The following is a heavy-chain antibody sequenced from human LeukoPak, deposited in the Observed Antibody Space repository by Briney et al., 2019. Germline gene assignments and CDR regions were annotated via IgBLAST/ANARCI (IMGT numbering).Heavy chain of an antibody. CDR2: IYYSGST. Sequence: SETLSLTCAVYGGSFSGYYWGWIRQPPGKGLEWIGSIYYSGSTYYNPSLKSRVTISVDTSKNQFSLKLSSVTAADTAVYYCARVNRAAAGPYMDVWGKGTTVTVSS. D-gene: IGHD6-13*01. CDR1: GGSFSGYY. V-gene: IGHV4-34*01. J-gene: IGHJ6*03. CDR3: ARVNRAAAGPYMDV.